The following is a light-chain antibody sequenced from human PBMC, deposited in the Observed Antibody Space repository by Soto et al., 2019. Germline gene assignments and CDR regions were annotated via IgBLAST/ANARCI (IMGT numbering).Light chain of an antibody. CDR3: HTYNNWPLT. V-gene: IGKV3-15*01. J-gene: IGKJ4*01. CDR2: GAF. CDR1: QNVTSN. Sequence: EIVMTQSPATLSVSAGERATLSCRASQNVTSNLAWYQQKPGQAPRLLICGAFTRAAGVPARFSGSGSGTQFTLTISSLQSEDFAVYYCHTYNNWPLTFGGGTKVEIK.